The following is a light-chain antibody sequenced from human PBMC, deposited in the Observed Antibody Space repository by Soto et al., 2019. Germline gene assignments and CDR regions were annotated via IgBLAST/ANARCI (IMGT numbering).Light chain of an antibody. Sequence: DIQMTQSPSTLSGSVGDRVTITCRASQTISSGLAWYQQKPGKAPKLLIYKASTVRSGVTSRFSGSGSGTEFTLTITSLHPDDFATYYCQHYNSYSEALGQGTKVDTK. J-gene: IGKJ1*01. CDR1: QTISSG. CDR3: QHYNSYSEA. CDR2: KAS. V-gene: IGKV1-5*03.